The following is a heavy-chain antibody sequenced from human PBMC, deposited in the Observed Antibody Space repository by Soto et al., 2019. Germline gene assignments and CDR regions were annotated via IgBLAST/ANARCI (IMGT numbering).Heavy chain of an antibody. CDR3: AKNSARTTVPYYFDY. J-gene: IGHJ4*02. Sequence: GSLRLSCAASGFTFSSYAMSWVRQAPGKGLEWVSAISGSGGSTYYADSVKGRFTISRDNSKNTLYLQMNSLRAEDTAVYYYAKNSARTTVPYYFDYWGQGTLVTVSS. V-gene: IGHV3-23*01. D-gene: IGHD4-4*01. CDR2: ISGSGGST. CDR1: GFTFSSYA.